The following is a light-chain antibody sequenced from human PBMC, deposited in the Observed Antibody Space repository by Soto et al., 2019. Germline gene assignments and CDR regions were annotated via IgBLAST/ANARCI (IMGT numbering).Light chain of an antibody. CDR1: QSVXIS. V-gene: IGKV3-15*01. Sequence: EIVLTQSPSTLSVSPGESVILACRASQSVXISLGWYQRKPGQAPRFLXYGASTRATDMPGTLSGRGSGTEFTLTITSLRPEYFGVYYCQQCSSWPRTFGQGTKVDIK. CDR3: QQCSSWPRT. J-gene: IGKJ1*01. CDR2: GAS.